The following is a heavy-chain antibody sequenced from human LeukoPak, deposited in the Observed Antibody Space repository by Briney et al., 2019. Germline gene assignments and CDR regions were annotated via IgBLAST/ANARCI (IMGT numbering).Heavy chain of an antibody. V-gene: IGHV4-38-2*01. CDR2: IYHSGST. CDR3: ARGRGDSSGYYLKY. Sequence: KPSETLSLTCAVSGYSISSGYYWGWIRQPPGKGLEWIGGIYHSGSTYYNPSLKSRVTISVDTSKNQFSLKLSSVTAADTAVYYCARGRGDSSGYYLKYWGQGTLVTVSS. J-gene: IGHJ4*02. CDR1: GYSISSGYY. D-gene: IGHD3-22*01.